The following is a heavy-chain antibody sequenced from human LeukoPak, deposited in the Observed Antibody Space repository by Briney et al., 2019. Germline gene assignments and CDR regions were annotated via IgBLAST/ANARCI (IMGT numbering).Heavy chain of an antibody. CDR3: AREPGY. Sequence: GGSLRLSCAASGFTFSSYAMSWVRQAPGKGLEWVSVIYSGGSTYYADSVKGRFTISRDNSKNTLYLQMNSLRAEDTAVYYCAREPGYWGQGTLVTVSS. CDR2: IYSGGST. V-gene: IGHV3-66*02. CDR1: GFTFSSYA. J-gene: IGHJ4*02.